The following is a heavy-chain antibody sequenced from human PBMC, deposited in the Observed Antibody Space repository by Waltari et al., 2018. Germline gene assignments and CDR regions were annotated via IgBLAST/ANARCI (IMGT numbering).Heavy chain of an antibody. J-gene: IGHJ4*02. V-gene: IGHV1-69-2*01. CDR2: VDPEDGET. D-gene: IGHD1-26*01. CDR1: GYTFPDYY. Sequence: EVPLVQSGAEVKKPGATVKISCKASGYTFPDYYMHWVQQAPGKGLEWMGRVDPEDGETIYAEKFQGRVTITADTSTDTAYMELSSLRSEDTAVYYCATRGVEWELRSWGQGTLVTVSS. CDR3: ATRGVEWELRS.